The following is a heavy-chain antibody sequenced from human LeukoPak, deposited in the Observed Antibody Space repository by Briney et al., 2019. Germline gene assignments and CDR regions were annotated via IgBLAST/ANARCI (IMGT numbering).Heavy chain of an antibody. CDR1: GFTFKKYW. CDR3: VRVGEDYGDRWDF. Sequence: QTGGSLRLSCAASGFTFKKYWMNWVRQVPGKGLECLANIKEDGSETYYADSVKGRFTISRDNAKNTLYLQMNSLRAEDTAVYYCVRVGEDYGDRWDFWGQGTLVTVSS. J-gene: IGHJ4*02. CDR2: IKEDGSET. V-gene: IGHV3-7*01. D-gene: IGHD4-17*01.